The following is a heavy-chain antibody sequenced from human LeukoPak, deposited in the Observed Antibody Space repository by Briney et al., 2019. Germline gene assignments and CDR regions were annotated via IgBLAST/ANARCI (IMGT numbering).Heavy chain of an antibody. Sequence: GGSLRLSCAASGFTSSSYEMNWVRQAPGKGLEWVSYISSSATTIYYADSVKGRFTISRDNAKNSLYLQMHSLRAEDTAVYYCARETRDAFDIWGQGTMVTVSS. J-gene: IGHJ3*02. CDR2: ISSSATTI. D-gene: IGHD4-11*01. CDR1: GFTSSSYE. CDR3: ARETRDAFDI. V-gene: IGHV3-48*03.